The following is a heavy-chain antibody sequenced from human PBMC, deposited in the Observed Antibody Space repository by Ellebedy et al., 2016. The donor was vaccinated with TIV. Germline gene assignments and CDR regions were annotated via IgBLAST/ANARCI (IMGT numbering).Heavy chain of an antibody. CDR2: INHSGST. Sequence: MPGGSLRLSCAVSGGSISSSNWWSWVRQPPGKGLEWIGEINHSGSTNYNPSLKSRVTISVDTSKNQFSLKLSSVTAADTAVYYCARMTTVTTFPDYWGQGTLVTVSS. D-gene: IGHD4-17*01. V-gene: IGHV4-4*02. CDR1: GGSISSSNW. CDR3: ARMTTVTTFPDY. J-gene: IGHJ4*02.